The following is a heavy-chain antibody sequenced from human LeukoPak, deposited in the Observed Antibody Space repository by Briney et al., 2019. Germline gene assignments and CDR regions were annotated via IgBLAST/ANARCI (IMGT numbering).Heavy chain of an antibody. CDR3: ARGPDGYHSPLFDY. CDR2: IKQDGSNK. CDR1: GFTFSNYW. J-gene: IGHJ4*02. D-gene: IGHD5-24*01. Sequence: PGGSLRLSCAVSGFTFSNYWMTWVRQTPGKGLEWVASIKQDGSNKYYADSVKGRFTISRDNTKNTLYLQMNSLRAEDTAVYYCARGPDGYHSPLFDYWGQGTLVTVSS. V-gene: IGHV3-7*01.